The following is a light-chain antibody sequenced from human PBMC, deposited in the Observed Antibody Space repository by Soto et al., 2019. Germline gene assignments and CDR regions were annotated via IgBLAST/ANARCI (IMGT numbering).Light chain of an antibody. CDR1: QSVSSSY. Sequence: PGERVTLSCRASQSVSSSYLAWYQQKPGQAPRLLIYDASNRATGIPARFSGSGSGTDFTLTISSLQSEDFAVYYCQQYKNWPLFGQGTRLEI. V-gene: IGKV3D-15*01. CDR2: DAS. J-gene: IGKJ5*01. CDR3: QQYKNWPL.